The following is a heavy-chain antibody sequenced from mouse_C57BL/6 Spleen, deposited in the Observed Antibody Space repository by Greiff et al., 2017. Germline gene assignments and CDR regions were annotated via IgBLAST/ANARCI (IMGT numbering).Heavy chain of an antibody. J-gene: IGHJ1*03. V-gene: IGHV1-18*01. Sequence: EVQLQQSGPELVKPGASVKIPCKASGYTFTDYNMDWVKQSHGKSLEWIGDINPNNGGTIYNQKFKGKATLTVDKSSSTAYMELRSLTSEDTAVYYCARLPYGNFSYWYFDVWGIGTTVTVSS. CDR3: ARLPYGNFSYWYFDV. CDR1: GYTFTDYN. CDR2: INPNNGGT. D-gene: IGHD2-1*01.